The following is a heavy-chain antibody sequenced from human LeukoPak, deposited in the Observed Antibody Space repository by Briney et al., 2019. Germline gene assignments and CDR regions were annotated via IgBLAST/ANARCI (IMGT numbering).Heavy chain of an antibody. J-gene: IGHJ6*03. CDR1: GYTFTGYY. D-gene: IGHD3-3*01. CDR2: INLNSGGT. V-gene: IGHV1-2*02. Sequence: GASVKVSCKASGYTFTGYYMHWVRQAPGQGLEWMGWINLNSGGTNYAQKFQGRVTMTRDTSISTAYMELSRLRSDDTAVYYCARGPMNYDFWSGYLRYYYYYYMDVWGKGTTVTVSS. CDR3: ARGPMNYDFWSGYLRYYYYYYMDV.